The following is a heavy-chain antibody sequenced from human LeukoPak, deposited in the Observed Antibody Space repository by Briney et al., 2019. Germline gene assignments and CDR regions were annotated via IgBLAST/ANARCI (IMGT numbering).Heavy chain of an antibody. CDR3: ARSRMVRGVTTALGPKSPHGMDV. CDR2: INHSGST. J-gene: IGHJ6*04. Sequence: SEKLSFNSAVYGGSFSDYYWSWIRQPPGKGLEWIVDINHSGSTYYNPSLKSRVTISGDTSKNQFSLKLSSVTAAGTAVYYWARSRMVRGVTTALGPKSPHGMDVWGKGTTVTASS. D-gene: IGHD3-10*01. V-gene: IGHV4-34*01. CDR1: GGSFSDYY.